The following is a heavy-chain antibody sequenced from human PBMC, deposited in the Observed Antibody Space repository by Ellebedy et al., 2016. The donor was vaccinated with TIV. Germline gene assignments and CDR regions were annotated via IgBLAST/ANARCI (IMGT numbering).Heavy chain of an antibody. CDR1: GGSFSGYY. J-gene: IGHJ4*02. Sequence: SETLSLTCAVYGGSFSGYYWSWIRQPPGKGLEWIGEINHSGSTNYNPSLKSRVTISVDTSKNQFSLKLSSVTAADTAVYYCADSPGHGSYYVGWGQGTLVTVSS. D-gene: IGHD1-26*01. V-gene: IGHV4-34*01. CDR3: ADSPGHGSYYVG. CDR2: INHSGST.